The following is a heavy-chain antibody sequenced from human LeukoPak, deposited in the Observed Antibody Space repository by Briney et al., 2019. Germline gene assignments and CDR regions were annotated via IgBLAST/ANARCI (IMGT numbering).Heavy chain of an antibody. CDR2: ISWDGGST. V-gene: IGHV3-43D*04. Sequence: GGSLRLSCAASGFTFDDYAMHWVRQAPGKGLEWVSLISWDGGSTYYADSVKGRFTISRDNSKNSLYLQMNSLGAEDTALYYCAKAPQGGATTPYFDYWGQGTLVTVSS. J-gene: IGHJ4*02. CDR1: GFTFDDYA. D-gene: IGHD1-26*01. CDR3: AKAPQGGATTPYFDY.